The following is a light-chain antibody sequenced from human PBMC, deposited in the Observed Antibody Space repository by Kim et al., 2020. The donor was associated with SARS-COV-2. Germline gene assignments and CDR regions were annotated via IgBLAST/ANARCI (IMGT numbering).Light chain of an antibody. J-gene: IGKJ4*01. Sequence: WSPGERATLSCRASQSVNNYLAWYQQKPGQPPRLLLYDVSNRATGIPARFSGSGSGTDFTLTISSLEPEDFAVYYCQHRKTWPVTFGGGTKVDIK. CDR2: DVS. CDR1: QSVNNY. V-gene: IGKV3-11*01. CDR3: QHRKTWPVT.